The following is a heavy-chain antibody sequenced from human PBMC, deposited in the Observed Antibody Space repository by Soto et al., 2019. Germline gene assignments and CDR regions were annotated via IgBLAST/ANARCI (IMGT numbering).Heavy chain of an antibody. V-gene: IGHV4-34*01. CDR3: ARLYGDATT. CDR2: INHSGST. Sequence: ETLSLTCAVYGGSFSGYYWSWIRQPPGKGLEWIGEINHSGSTNYNPSLKSRVTISVDTSKNQFSLKLSSVTAADTAVYYCARLYGDATTWGQGTLVTVSS. CDR1: GGSFSGYY. D-gene: IGHD4-17*01. J-gene: IGHJ5*02.